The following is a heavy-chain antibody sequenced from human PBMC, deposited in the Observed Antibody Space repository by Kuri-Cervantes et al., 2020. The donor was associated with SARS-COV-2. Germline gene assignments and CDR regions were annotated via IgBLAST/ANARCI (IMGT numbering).Heavy chain of an antibody. J-gene: IGHJ6*03. V-gene: IGHV3-23*01. D-gene: IGHD6-19*01. Sequence: GGSLRLSCTVSGASVTDISHYWVWVRQTPGKGLEWISVISGSAGRTYYADSVKGRFTVSKDNFRNTLYLQMNSLRAEDTAVYYCAKEIRLYYYMDVWGKGTTVTVSS. CDR1: GASVTDISHY. CDR3: AKEIRLYYYMDV. CDR2: ISGSAGRT.